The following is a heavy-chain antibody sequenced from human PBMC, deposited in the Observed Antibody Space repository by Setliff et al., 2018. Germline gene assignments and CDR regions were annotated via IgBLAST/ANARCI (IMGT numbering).Heavy chain of an antibody. D-gene: IGHD3-3*01. J-gene: IGHJ6*03. CDR1: GASITNINYY. CDR3: ARPTAYDFWSGYPARGYYMDV. CDR2: IFYSGRT. V-gene: IGHV4-39*01. Sequence: SETLSLTCTVSGASITNINYYWGLIRQPPGKGLEWIGSIFYSGRTFYNPSLKSRVTISVDTSKNQFSLTLSSVTAADTAVYYCARPTAYDFWSGYPARGYYMDVWGKGTTVTVSS.